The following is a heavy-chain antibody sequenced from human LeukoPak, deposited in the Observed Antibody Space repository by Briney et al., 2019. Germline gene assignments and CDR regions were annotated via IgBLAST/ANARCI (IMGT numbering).Heavy chain of an antibody. Sequence: GGSLRLSCEASGFTFSSYAMSWVRQAPGKGLEWVSIIGGSGGSIKYAGSVKGRFTISRDNSKNTLYLQMNSLRAEDTAVYYCAKGPGSTYPFYFDYWGQGTLVTVS. CDR1: GFTFSSYA. CDR3: AKGPGSTYPFYFDY. CDR2: IGGSGGSI. D-gene: IGHD2-2*01. V-gene: IGHV3-23*01. J-gene: IGHJ4*02.